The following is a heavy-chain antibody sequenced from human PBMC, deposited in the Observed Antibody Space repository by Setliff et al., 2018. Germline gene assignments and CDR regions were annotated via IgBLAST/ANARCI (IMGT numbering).Heavy chain of an antibody. CDR1: GGSFSGYY. CDR3: ARLWRRIQQIDY. CDR2: INHSGST. V-gene: IGHV4-34*01. Sequence: KASETLSLTCAVYGGSFSGYYWSWIRQPPGKGLEWIGEINHSGSTNYNPSLKSRVTISVDTSKNQFSLKLSSVTAADTAVYYCARLWRRIQQIDYWGQGTLVTVSS. D-gene: IGHD3-10*01. J-gene: IGHJ4*02.